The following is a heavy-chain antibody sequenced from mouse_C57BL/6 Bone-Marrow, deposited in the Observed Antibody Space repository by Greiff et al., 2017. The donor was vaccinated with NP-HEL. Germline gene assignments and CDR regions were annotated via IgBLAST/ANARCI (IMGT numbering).Heavy chain of an antibody. CDR3: ASYDYDNYYAMDY. Sequence: VKLVESGPGLVQPSQSLSITCTVSGFSLTSYGVHRVRQSPGKGLEWLGVIWSGGSTDYNAAFISRLSISKDNSKSQVFFKMNSLQADDTAIYYCASYDYDNYYAMDYWGQGTSVTVSS. CDR2: IWSGGST. V-gene: IGHV2-2*01. CDR1: GFSLTSYG. D-gene: IGHD2-4*01. J-gene: IGHJ4*01.